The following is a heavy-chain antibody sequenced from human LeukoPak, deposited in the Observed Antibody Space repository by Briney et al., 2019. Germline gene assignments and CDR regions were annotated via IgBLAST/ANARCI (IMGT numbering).Heavy chain of an antibody. CDR2: ISGSGGGA. Sequence: PGGSLRLSCAASGFTFSSKAMSWVRQAPGKGLEWVSRISGSGGGADYADSVKGRFTISRDNSQNTLYLQMNSLRVEDTAIYYCAKSQSSGYYYWDYWGQGTLVTVSS. D-gene: IGHD3-22*01. CDR1: GFTFSSKA. CDR3: AKSQSSGYYYWDY. V-gene: IGHV3-23*01. J-gene: IGHJ4*02.